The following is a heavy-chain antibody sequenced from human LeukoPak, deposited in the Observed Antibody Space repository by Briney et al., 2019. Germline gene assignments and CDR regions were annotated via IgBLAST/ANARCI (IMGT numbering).Heavy chain of an antibody. CDR1: GGSISPFY. J-gene: IGHJ4*02. D-gene: IGHD3-22*01. CDR2: VYYSGST. CDR3: ARVDYDSSGYFDY. V-gene: IGHV4-59*01. Sequence: SETLSLTCTASGGSISPFYWSWLRQPPGKKLEWIGYVYYSGSTNYNPSFKTRVTISVDTSKNQFSLKLSSVTPADTAVYYCARVDYDSSGYFDYWGQGTLVTVSS.